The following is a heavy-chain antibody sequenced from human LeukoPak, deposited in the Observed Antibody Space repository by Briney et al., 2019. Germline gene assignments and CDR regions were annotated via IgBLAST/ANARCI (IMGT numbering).Heavy chain of an antibody. D-gene: IGHD3-10*01. J-gene: IGHJ4*02. CDR1: GFTFSSHS. CDR3: ARVYGSGSYYNRNDY. V-gene: IGHV3-48*04. CDR2: ITSNSGTI. Sequence: GGSLRLSCTVSGFTFSSHSMNWVRQAPGKGLEWVSFITSNSGTIYYADSVKGRFTISRDNAKNSLYLQMNSLRAEDTAVYYCARVYGSGSYYNRNDYWGQGTLVTVSS.